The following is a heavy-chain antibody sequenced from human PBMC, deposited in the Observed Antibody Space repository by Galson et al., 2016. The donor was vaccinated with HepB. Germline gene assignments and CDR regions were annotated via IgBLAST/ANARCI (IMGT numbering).Heavy chain of an antibody. Sequence: SETLSLTCAVSGGSFSGFYWSWIRQPPGKGLEWIGEVNHSGSTDYNPSLKGRVAISIDTSKKQFSLKLNSVTAVDTAVYYCARDDTSGWYPNSDSWGQGILVTVSS. D-gene: IGHD6-19*01. CDR2: VNHSGST. J-gene: IGHJ4*02. CDR1: GGSFSGFY. CDR3: ARDDTSGWYPNSDS. V-gene: IGHV4-34*01.